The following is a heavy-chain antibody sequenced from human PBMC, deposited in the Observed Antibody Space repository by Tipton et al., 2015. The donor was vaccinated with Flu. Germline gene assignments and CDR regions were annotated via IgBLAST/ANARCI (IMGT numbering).Heavy chain of an antibody. CDR2: VYFSGTN. D-gene: IGHD3-9*01. J-gene: IGHJ6*02. CDR3: ARDPFYYDILTGYKSGGMDV. CDR1: GDSINSSNYY. Sequence: TLSLTCTVSGDSINSSNYYWAWIRQPPGKGLEWIGSVYFSGTNYYNRSLKRRVTISIDTSKNQFSLKMNSVTAADTAVYYCARDPFYYDILTGYKSGGMDVWGQGTTVTVS. V-gene: IGHV4-39*07.